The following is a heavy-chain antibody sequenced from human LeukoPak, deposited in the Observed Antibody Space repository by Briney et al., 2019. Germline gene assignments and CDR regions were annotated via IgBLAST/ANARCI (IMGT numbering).Heavy chain of an antibody. D-gene: IGHD6-25*01. CDR2: ISFDGSDQ. J-gene: IGHJ4*02. Sequence: GRSLRLSCAASGFIFNSYTIHWVRRAPGKGLEGVAVISFDGSDQYYTDSVKGRFTISRDNSKNTLYLQMNSLRAEDTAVYYCANIIRKYTSGYYYFDYWGQGTLVTVSS. CDR1: GFIFNSYT. V-gene: IGHV3-30-3*01. CDR3: ANIIRKYTSGYYYFDY.